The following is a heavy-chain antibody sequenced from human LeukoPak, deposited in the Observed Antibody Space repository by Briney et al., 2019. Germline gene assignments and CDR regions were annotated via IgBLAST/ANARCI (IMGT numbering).Heavy chain of an antibody. D-gene: IGHD6-19*01. Sequence: PGGSLRLSCAASGFTVSSNYMSWVRQAPGKGLEWVSVIYSAGSTYYADSVKGRFTISRDNSKNTLYLQINSLRAEDTAVYYCASGEWLARLFDYWGQGTLVTVSS. V-gene: IGHV3-53*01. CDR1: GFTVSSNY. J-gene: IGHJ4*02. CDR2: IYSAGST. CDR3: ASGEWLARLFDY.